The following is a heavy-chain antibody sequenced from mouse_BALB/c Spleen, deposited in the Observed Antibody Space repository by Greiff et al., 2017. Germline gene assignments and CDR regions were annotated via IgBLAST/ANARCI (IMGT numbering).Heavy chain of an antibody. D-gene: IGHD3-3*01. CDR1: GYTFTSYV. CDR2: INPYNDGT. V-gene: IGHV1-14*01. CDR3: AREGDLYYFDY. J-gene: IGHJ2*01. Sequence: VQLQQSGPELVKPGASVKMSCKASGYTFTSYVMHWVKQKPGQGLEWIGYINPYNDGTKYNEKFKGKATLTSDKSSSTAYMELSSLTSEDSAVYYCAREGDLYYFDYWGQGTTRTVSS.